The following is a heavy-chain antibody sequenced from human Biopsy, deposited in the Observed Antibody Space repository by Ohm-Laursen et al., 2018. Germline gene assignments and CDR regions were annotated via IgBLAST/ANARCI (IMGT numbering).Heavy chain of an antibody. CDR1: GYTFTSYD. D-gene: IGHD1-7*01. CDR3: GRAVRNQLLTDP. J-gene: IGHJ5*02. CDR2: LNSVSGNS. Sequence: ASSVKVSCKASGYTFTSYDITWVRQASGQGPEWIGWLNSVSGNSNFGQKFRGRVTVTSDTSISTAYMELSGLTSDDTATYYCGRAVRNQLLTDPWGQGTLVTVTS. V-gene: IGHV1-8*01.